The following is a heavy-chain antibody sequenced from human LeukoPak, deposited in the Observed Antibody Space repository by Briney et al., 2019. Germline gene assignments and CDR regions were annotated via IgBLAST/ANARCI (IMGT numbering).Heavy chain of an antibody. CDR2: ISSDENTK. CDR1: GFTFSCCA. Sequence: PGGSLRLSCAASGFTFSCCAIHWVRQAPGRGLEWVAVISSDENTKFYADSVKGRFTVYRDNSKKTVWLQMNSLRAEDTAVYYCARVRGLTMIVVVIYDAFDIWGQGTMVTVSS. CDR3: ARVRGLTMIVVVIYDAFDI. J-gene: IGHJ3*02. V-gene: IGHV3-30-3*01. D-gene: IGHD3-22*01.